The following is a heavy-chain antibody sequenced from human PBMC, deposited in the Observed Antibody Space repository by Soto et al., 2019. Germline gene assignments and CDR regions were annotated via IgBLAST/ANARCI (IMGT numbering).Heavy chain of an antibody. CDR2: MSPKNGNT. CDR1: GYTFDTLD. D-gene: IGHD1-1*01. Sequence: QVQLVQSGAEVRKPGASVRVSCMASGYTFDTLDVNWVRQANGQGFEWMGWMSPKNGNTGYAQKFQGRVIMTRDTSMSTAYMELTGLTSDDMAVYYCARGVDAGMDVWGQGIMVTVSS. CDR3: ARGVDAGMDV. V-gene: IGHV1-8*01. J-gene: IGHJ6*02.